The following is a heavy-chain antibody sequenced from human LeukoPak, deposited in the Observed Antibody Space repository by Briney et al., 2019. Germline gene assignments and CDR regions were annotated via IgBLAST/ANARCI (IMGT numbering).Heavy chain of an antibody. Sequence: SETLSLTCTVSGGSVSSYYWSWIRQPPGKGLVWIGYIYYSGSTNYNPSLKSRVTISVDTSKNQFSLKLSSVTAADTAVYYCASVSKGAFDIWGQGTMVTVSS. CDR2: IYYSGST. J-gene: IGHJ3*02. CDR3: ASVSKGAFDI. CDR1: GGSVSSYY. V-gene: IGHV4-59*02.